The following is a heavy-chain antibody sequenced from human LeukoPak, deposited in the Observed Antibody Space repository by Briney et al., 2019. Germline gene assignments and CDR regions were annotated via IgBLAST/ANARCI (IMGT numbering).Heavy chain of an antibody. CDR3: ARDSVWDYYDSSSPPY. CDR1: GYTFTGYY. Sequence: GASVKVSCKASGYTFTGYYMHWVRQAPGQGLEWMGWINPNSGGTNYAQKFQDRVTMTRDTSISTAYMELSRLRSDDTAVYYCARDSVWDYYDSSSPPYWGQGTLVTVSS. V-gene: IGHV1-2*02. J-gene: IGHJ4*02. CDR2: INPNSGGT. D-gene: IGHD3-22*01.